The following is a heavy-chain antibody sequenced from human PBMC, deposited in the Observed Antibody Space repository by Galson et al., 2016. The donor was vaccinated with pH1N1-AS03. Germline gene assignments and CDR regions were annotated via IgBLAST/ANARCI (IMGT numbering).Heavy chain of an antibody. CDR3: ARVSAGLAGYYYAMDV. J-gene: IGHJ6*02. CDR2: INPSDGNT. CDR1: GYTFTSYY. D-gene: IGHD6-13*01. V-gene: IGHV1-46*01. Sequence: SVKVSCKASGYTFTSYYIHWVRQAPGQGREWMGIINPSDGNTNYAQRFQGRVTMTTDTSTGTVYMELSSLRSDDTAVYYCARVSAGLAGYYYAMDVWGQGTTVTVSS.